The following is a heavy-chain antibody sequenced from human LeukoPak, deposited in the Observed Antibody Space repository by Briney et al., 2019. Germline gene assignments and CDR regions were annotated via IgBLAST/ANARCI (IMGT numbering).Heavy chain of an antibody. D-gene: IGHD1-26*01. CDR1: VLSFTCFA. CDR2: ISGSGDNP. V-gene: IGHV3-23*01. J-gene: IGHJ6*01. CDR3: AQMKGRPLPKYYVDV. Sequence: GRSLRLTCAPSVLSFTCFAMSWVPRTPRKGLEWVSGISGSGDNPLYADSTKGRFPISRTHPKNTLYLEMNSLRAEDTAIYYCAQMKGRPLPKYYVDVWGQGTTVTVSS.